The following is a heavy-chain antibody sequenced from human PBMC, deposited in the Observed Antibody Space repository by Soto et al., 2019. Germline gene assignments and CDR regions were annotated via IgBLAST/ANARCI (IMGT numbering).Heavy chain of an antibody. J-gene: IGHJ6*02. V-gene: IGHV1-58*01. Sequence: SVKFSCKASGFTFTSSAVQWVRQARGQRLEWIGWIVVGSGNTNYAQKFQERVTITRDMSTSTAYMELSSLRSEDTAVYYCAGIVLVPAAYYYYYGMDVWGQGTTVTVSS. CDR1: GFTFTSSA. D-gene: IGHD2-2*01. CDR3: AGIVLVPAAYYYYYGMDV. CDR2: IVVGSGNT.